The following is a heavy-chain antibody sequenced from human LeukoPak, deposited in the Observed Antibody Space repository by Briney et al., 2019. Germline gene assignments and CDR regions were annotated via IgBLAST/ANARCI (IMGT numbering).Heavy chain of an antibody. V-gene: IGHV4-38-2*01. Sequence: SETLSLTCAVSGYSISSGYYWGWIRQPPGQGLEWIGSIYHSGSTYYNPSLKSRVTISVDTSKNQFSLKLSSVTAADTAVYYCARGATVTLFDYWGQGTLVTVSS. CDR3: ARGATVTLFDY. J-gene: IGHJ4*02. CDR2: IYHSGST. D-gene: IGHD4-11*01. CDR1: GYSISSGYY.